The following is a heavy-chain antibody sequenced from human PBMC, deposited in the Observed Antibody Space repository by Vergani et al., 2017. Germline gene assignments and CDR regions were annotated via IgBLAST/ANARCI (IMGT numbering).Heavy chain of an antibody. V-gene: IGHV4-4*07. Sequence: QVHLQESGPGVVKPSDTLSLTCTVSGGSMSDFYWTWIRQPAGRGLEWIGRIYPNGNGNYNESLRSRLTMSIDTSRSQFSLSLSSVTAADMAVYYCARGNCGVNCPKYNWLAPWGRGILVTVSS. CDR3: ARGNCGVNCPKYNWLAP. D-gene: IGHD2-21*01. CDR1: GGSMSDFY. J-gene: IGHJ5*02. CDR2: IYPNGNG.